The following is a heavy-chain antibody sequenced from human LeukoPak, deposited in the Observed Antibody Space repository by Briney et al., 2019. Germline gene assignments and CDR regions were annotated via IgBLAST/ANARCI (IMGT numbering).Heavy chain of an antibody. D-gene: IGHD3-10*01. CDR3: AKAADGYYGSGSYF. CDR2: ISWNSGSI. Sequence: GGSLRLSCAASGFTFDDYAMHWVRQAPGKGLEWVSGISWNSGSIGYADSVKGRFTISRDNAKNSLYLQMNSLRAEDTALYYCAKAADGYYGSGSYFWGQGTLVTVSS. J-gene: IGHJ4*02. V-gene: IGHV3-9*01. CDR1: GFTFDDYA.